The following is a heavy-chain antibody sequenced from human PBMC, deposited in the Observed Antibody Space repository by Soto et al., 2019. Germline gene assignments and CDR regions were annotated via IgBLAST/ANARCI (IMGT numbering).Heavy chain of an antibody. CDR3: ASRERVDAFDV. Sequence: QVQLVQSGAEVKKPGSSVKVSCKASGGTFSSYGITWVRQAPGQGLEWMGGIVPIFGSINLAQKFRGGLTITPDKSTSTVYMELSSLTSEDTAVYYCASRERVDAFDVWGQGTMVTVSS. V-gene: IGHV1-69*06. D-gene: IGHD1-26*01. J-gene: IGHJ3*01. CDR1: GGTFSSYG. CDR2: IVPIFGSI.